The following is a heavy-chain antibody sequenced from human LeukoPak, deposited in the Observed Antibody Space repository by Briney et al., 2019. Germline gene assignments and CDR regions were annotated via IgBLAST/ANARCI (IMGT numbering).Heavy chain of an antibody. V-gene: IGHV3-23*01. CDR1: GFTFSSYA. Sequence: QPGGSLRLPCAASGFTFSSYAMSWVRQAPGKGLEWVSAISGSGGSTYYADSVKGRFTISRDNSKNTLYLQMNSLRAEDTAVYYCAKGGTFYDSFFDYWGQGTLVTVSS. CDR2: ISGSGGST. D-gene: IGHD3-9*01. CDR3: AKGGTFYDSFFDY. J-gene: IGHJ4*02.